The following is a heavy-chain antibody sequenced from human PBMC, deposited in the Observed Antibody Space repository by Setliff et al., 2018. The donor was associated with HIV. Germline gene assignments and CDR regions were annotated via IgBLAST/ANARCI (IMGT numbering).Heavy chain of an antibody. CDR3: ARGSGKMVRGIFSGSYYYFMDV. CDR2: IHYSGST. Sequence: LSLTCTVSGGSISIGDYYWTWIRQHPGKGLEWIGYIHYSGSTFYNPSLKSRVTISVDTSKNQFSLKLSSVTAADTAVYYCARGSGKMVRGIFSGSYYYFMDVWGKGTTVTVS. CDR1: GGSISIGDYY. J-gene: IGHJ6*03. D-gene: IGHD3-10*01. V-gene: IGHV4-30-4*08.